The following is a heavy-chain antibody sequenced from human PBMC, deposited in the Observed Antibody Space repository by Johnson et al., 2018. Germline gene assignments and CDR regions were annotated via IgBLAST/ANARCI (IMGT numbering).Heavy chain of an antibody. D-gene: IGHD3-16*02. CDR2: ISYDGRKR. CDR1: GFIFSSYD. V-gene: IGHV3-30*18. J-gene: IGHJ1*01. Sequence: VRLLESGGGVVQPGTSLRLSCAASGFIFSSYDMHWVRQVPGKGLEWVLGISYDGRKRSYADSMKGRLTISRDNSKNTVYLPMDSLGGEEQAMYYCANGPLVGGDIAEFHHWGQGTLVTVSS. CDR3: ANGPLVGGDIAEFHH.